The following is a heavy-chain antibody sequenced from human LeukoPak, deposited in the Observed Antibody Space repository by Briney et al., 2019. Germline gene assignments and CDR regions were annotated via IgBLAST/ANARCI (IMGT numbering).Heavy chain of an antibody. J-gene: IGHJ3*02. Sequence: GGSLRLSCAASGFTFSSYWMSWVRQAPGKGLEWVANIKQVGSEKYYVDSVKGRFTISRDNAKNSLYLQMISLRAEDTAVYYCARDPELWDYYDSSGYSSAFDIWGQGTMVTVSS. CDR3: ARDPELWDYYDSSGYSSAFDI. CDR1: GFTFSSYW. V-gene: IGHV3-7*01. D-gene: IGHD3-22*01. CDR2: IKQVGSEK.